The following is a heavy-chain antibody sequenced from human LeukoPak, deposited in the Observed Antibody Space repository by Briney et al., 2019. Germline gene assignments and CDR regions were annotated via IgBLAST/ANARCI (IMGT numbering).Heavy chain of an antibody. CDR3: ARDLPYYYDSSGYYPFDY. D-gene: IGHD3-22*01. J-gene: IGHJ4*02. CDR1: GYTFTSYY. V-gene: IGHV1-46*01. Sequence: ASVTVSCKASGYTFTSYYMHWVRQAPGQGLEWMGIINPSGGSTTYAQNFQGRVTVTRDTSTSTVYMELSSLRSEDTAVYYCARDLPYYYDSSGYYPFDYWGQGTLVTVSS. CDR2: INPSGGST.